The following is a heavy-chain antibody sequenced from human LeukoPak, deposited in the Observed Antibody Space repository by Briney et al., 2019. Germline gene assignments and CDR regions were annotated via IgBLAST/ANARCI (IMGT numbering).Heavy chain of an antibody. CDR1: GGSISSYY. J-gene: IGHJ2*01. CDR3: ARAATRYCSGGSCYRYRTYWYFDL. CDR2: IYYSGST. V-gene: IGHV4-59*01. Sequence: SETLSLTCTVSGGSISSYYWSWIRQPPGKGLEWIGYIYYSGSTNYNPSLKSRVTISLDTSKNQFSLELSSVPAADTAVYYCARAATRYCSGGSCYRYRTYWYFDLWGRGTLVTVSS. D-gene: IGHD2-15*01.